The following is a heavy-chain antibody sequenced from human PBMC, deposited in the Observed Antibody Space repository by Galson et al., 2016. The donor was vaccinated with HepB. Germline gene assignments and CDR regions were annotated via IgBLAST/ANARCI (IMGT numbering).Heavy chain of an antibody. CDR1: SGSSNSGDFY. J-gene: IGHJ6*02. Sequence: TLSLTCSVSSGSSNSGDFYWNWIRQTPERGLEWIGYIYHGGMTSYNPSLKSRITISFDPSKNQFSLNMTSVTAADTAVYHCARDRARYGYGMDVWGRGTPVTVSS. CDR3: ARDRARYGYGMDV. V-gene: IGHV4-30-4*01. CDR2: IYHGGMT. D-gene: IGHD1-14*01.